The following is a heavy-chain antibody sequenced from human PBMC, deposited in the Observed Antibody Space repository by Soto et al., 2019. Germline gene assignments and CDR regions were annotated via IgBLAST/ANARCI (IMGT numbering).Heavy chain of an antibody. V-gene: IGHV3-53*01. J-gene: IGHJ6*02. CDR3: ASGTTAPAYYYYGMDV. Sequence: PGGSLRLSCAASGFTVSSNYMSWVRQAPGKGLEWVSVIYSGGSTYYADSVKGRFTISRDNSKNTLYLQMNSLRAEDTAVYYCASGTTAPAYYYYGMDVWGQGTTVTVSS. D-gene: IGHD4-17*01. CDR1: GFTVSSNY. CDR2: IYSGGST.